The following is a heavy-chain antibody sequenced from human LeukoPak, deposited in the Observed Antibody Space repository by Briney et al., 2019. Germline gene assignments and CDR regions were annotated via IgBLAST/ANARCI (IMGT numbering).Heavy chain of an antibody. D-gene: IGHD3-16*01. V-gene: IGHV4-34*01. CDR1: GGSISSYY. CDR3: ARGPRGRWFDP. J-gene: IGHJ5*02. Sequence: PSETLSLTCTVSGGSISSYYWSWIRQPPGKGLEWIGEINHSGSTNYNPSLKSRVTISVDTSKNQFSLRLSSVTAADTAVYYCARGPRGRWFDPWGQGTLVTVSS. CDR2: INHSGST.